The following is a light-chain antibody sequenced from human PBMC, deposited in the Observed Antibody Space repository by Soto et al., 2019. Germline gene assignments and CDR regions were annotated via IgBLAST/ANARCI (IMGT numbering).Light chain of an antibody. CDR1: RSVSSNY. CDR2: GTS. J-gene: IGKJ4*01. CDR3: QQFSSSPPGVT. V-gene: IGKV3-20*01. Sequence: EIVLTQSPDTLSLSPGESATLSCRASRSVSSNYLAWYQQKPGQAPRLLVAGTSSRATGIPDRFSGSGSGTGFTLTISGLEPEDFAVYYCQQFSSSPPGVTFGGGT.